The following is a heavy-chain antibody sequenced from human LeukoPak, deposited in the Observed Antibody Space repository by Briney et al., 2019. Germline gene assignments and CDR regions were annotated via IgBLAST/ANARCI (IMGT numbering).Heavy chain of an antibody. CDR3: AGERYSSSWYFTDY. D-gene: IGHD6-13*01. CDR1: GYTFTGYY. CDR2: INPNSGGT. Sequence: ASVKVSCKASGYTFTGYYMHWVRQAPGQGLEWMGWINPNSGGTNYAQKFQGRVTMTRDTSISTAYMELSRLRSDDTAVYYCAGERYSSSWYFTDYWGQGTLVTVSS. J-gene: IGHJ4*02. V-gene: IGHV1-2*02.